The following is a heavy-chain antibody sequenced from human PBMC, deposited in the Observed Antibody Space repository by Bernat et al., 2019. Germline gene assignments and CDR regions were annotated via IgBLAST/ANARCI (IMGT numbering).Heavy chain of an antibody. V-gene: IGHV3-48*03. Sequence: EVQLVESGGGLVQPGGSLRLSCTASGFTLSIYEMNWVRQAPGKGLEWVSYISSSDNTVYYADSVKSRFTISRDNAKNSLYLQMNSLRVEDTAVYSCARGPGQNWYFDLWGRGTLVTVSS. CDR2: ISSSDNTV. D-gene: IGHD7-27*01. CDR3: ARGPGQNWYFDL. J-gene: IGHJ2*01. CDR1: GFTLSIYE.